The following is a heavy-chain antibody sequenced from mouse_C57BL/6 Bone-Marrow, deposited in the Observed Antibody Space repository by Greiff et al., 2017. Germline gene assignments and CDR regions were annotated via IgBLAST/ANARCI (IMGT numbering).Heavy chain of an antibody. CDR2: IYPRSGNT. Sequence: QVQLQQSGAELARPGASVKLSCKASGYSFTSYGISWVKQRTGQGLEWIGGIYPRSGNTYYNEKLKGKATLTADKSSSTAYMELRSLTSEDSAVYFVSKDYCGSSWGQGTTLTVSS. J-gene: IGHJ2*01. V-gene: IGHV1-81*01. D-gene: IGHD1-1*01. CDR1: GYSFTSYG. CDR3: SKDYCGSS.